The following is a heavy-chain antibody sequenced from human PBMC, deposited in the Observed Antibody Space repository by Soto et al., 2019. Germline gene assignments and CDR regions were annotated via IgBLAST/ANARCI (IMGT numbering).Heavy chain of an antibody. V-gene: IGHV1-69*06. J-gene: IGHJ4*02. Sequence: ASVKVSCKASGGTFSSYAISWVRQAPGQGLEWMGGIIPIFGTANYAQKFQGRVTITADKSTSTAYMELSSLRSEDTAVYYCARLPYVWGSYRHPDYWGQGTLVTVSS. CDR3: ARLPYVWGSYRHPDY. D-gene: IGHD3-16*02. CDR2: IIPIFGTA. CDR1: GGTFSSYA.